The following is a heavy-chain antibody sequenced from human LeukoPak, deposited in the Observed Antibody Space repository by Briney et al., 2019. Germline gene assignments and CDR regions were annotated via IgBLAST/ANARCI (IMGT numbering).Heavy chain of an antibody. CDR3: ARSTSHFDY. V-gene: IGHV3-30*04. CDR2: ISYDGSNK. J-gene: IGHJ4*02. CDR1: GFTFSSYA. Sequence: GRSLRLSCAASGFTFSSYAMHWVRQAPGKGLEWVAVISYDGSNKYYADSVKGRFTISRDNSKNTLYLRMNSLRAEDTAVYYCARSTSHFDYWGQGTLVTVSS.